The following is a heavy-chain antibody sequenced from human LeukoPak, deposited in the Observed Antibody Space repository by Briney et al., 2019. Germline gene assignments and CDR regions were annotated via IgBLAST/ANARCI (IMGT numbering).Heavy chain of an antibody. CDR1: GFTFSSYE. J-gene: IGHJ5*02. CDR3: ARDRGYSYGYTP. D-gene: IGHD5-18*01. V-gene: IGHV3-48*03. Sequence: GGSLRLSCAASGFTFSSYEMNWVRQAPGKGLEWVSYISSSGNTIYYADSVKDRFTISRDNAKNSLFLQMNSLRAEDTALYYCARDRGYSYGYTPWGQGTLVTVSS. CDR2: ISSSGNTI.